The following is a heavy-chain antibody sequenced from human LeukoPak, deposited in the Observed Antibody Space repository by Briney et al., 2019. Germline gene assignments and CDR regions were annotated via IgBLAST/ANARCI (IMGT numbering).Heavy chain of an antibody. V-gene: IGHV3-30*02. CDR3: AKDKNDSGDYSSMDV. CDR1: GFTFSCYA. D-gene: IGHD4-17*01. J-gene: IGHJ6*03. Sequence: GGSLRLSCAASGFTFSCYAMLWVRQAPGKGLEWVAFIQYDGRNKCCADSVKGRFTVSRDNSKNTLYLQMNSLRVEDTAIYYCAKDKNDSGDYSSMDVWGKGSTVTDSS. CDR2: IQYDGRNK.